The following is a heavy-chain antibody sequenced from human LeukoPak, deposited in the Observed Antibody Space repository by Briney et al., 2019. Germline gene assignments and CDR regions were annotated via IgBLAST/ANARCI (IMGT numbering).Heavy chain of an antibody. CDR2: IYPADSDT. D-gene: IGHD6-6*01. V-gene: IGHV5-51*01. J-gene: IGHJ4*02. CDR3: ARLRSARSFDY. CDR1: GYIFTNYW. Sequence: LGESLKISCKGSGYIFTNYWIDWVRQMPGKGLEWMGIIYPADSDTRYSPSFQGQVTISADKSISTAYLQWGSLKASDTAMYYCARLRSARSFDYWGQGTLVTVSS.